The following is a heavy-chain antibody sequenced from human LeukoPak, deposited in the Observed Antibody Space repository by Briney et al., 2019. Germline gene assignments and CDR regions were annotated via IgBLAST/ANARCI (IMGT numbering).Heavy chain of an antibody. V-gene: IGHV4-31*03. CDR2: TYYNRAT. CDR1: GPSITSGADD. J-gene: IGHJ5*02. Sequence: SQTLSLTCTVSGPSITSGADDWSWLRQHPEKGLEGIGYTYYNRATFSNPSPKCRFTMTLDTAQTPFSLRLNSVTAADTAIDYCATDLPDSASGIPGWFDPWGQGTLVTVSS. CDR3: ATDLPDSASGIPGWFDP. D-gene: IGHD3-10*01.